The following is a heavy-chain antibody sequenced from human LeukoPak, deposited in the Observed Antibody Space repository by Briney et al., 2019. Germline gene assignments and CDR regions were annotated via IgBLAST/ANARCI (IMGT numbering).Heavy chain of an antibody. V-gene: IGHV3-23*01. CDR2: ISGSGDIT. J-gene: IGHJ4*02. D-gene: IGHD3-3*01. CDR1: GFAFNSYA. Sequence: GGSLRLSCAASGFAFNSYAMSWVRRAPGKGLEWVSSISGSGDITYFGDSVKGRFTISRDKSKNTLYLQMNSLRAEDTAVYYCAKDKDLTKLGYFDYWGQGTLVTVSS. CDR3: AKDKDLTKLGYFDY.